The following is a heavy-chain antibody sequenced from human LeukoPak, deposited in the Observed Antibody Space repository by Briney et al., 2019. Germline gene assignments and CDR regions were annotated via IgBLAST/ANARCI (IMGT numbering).Heavy chain of an antibody. CDR2: IKQDGSEK. Sequence: GGSLRLSCAASGFTFSSYWMSWVRQAPGKGLEGVANIKQDGSEKYYVDSVKGRFTISRDNAKNSLYLQMNSLRAEDTAVYYCARDPYYDSSGYYDYWGQGTLVTVSS. CDR1: GFTFSSYW. D-gene: IGHD3-22*01. J-gene: IGHJ4*02. CDR3: ARDPYYDSSGYYDY. V-gene: IGHV3-7*01.